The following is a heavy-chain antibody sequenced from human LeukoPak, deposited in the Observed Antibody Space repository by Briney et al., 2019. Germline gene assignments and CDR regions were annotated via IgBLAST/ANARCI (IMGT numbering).Heavy chain of an antibody. CDR3: ARRTYSSSSSLFDY. CDR1: GYTFTTYG. Sequence: ASVKLSCKASGYTFTTYGISWVRQAPGQGLEWMAWISAYNGNTNYAHNLQGRFTMTTDTSTTTAYMELRSLRSDDTAFYYCARRTYSSSSSLFDYWGQGTLVTVSS. CDR2: ISAYNGNT. D-gene: IGHD6-6*01. J-gene: IGHJ4*02. V-gene: IGHV1-18*01.